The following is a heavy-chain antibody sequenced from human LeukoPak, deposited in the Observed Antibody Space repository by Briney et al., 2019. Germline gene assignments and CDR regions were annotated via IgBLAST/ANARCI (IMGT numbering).Heavy chain of an antibody. D-gene: IGHD5-18*01. CDR2: INHSGST. V-gene: IGHV4-34*01. J-gene: IGHJ4*02. CDR1: GGSFSGYY. Sequence: SETLSLTCAVYGGSFSGYYWSWIRQPPGKGLEWIGEINHSGSTNYNPSLKSRVTISVDTSKNQFSLKLSSVTAADTAVYYCARGRAPGYRPLGYWGQGTLVTVSS. CDR3: ARGRAPGYRPLGY.